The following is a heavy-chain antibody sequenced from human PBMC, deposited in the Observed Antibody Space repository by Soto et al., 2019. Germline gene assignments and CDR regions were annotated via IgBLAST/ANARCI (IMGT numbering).Heavy chain of an antibody. D-gene: IGHD3-10*01. V-gene: IGHV3-15*01. Sequence: GGSLRLSCAASGFTFSNAWMSWVRQAPGKGLEWVGRIKSKTDGGTTDYAAPVKGRFTISRDDSKNTLYLQMNSLKTEDTAVYYCTTGYGSGSYRYYYYYYMDVWGKGTTVTVSS. CDR2: IKSKTDGGTT. CDR1: GFTFSNAW. J-gene: IGHJ6*03. CDR3: TTGYGSGSYRYYYYYYMDV.